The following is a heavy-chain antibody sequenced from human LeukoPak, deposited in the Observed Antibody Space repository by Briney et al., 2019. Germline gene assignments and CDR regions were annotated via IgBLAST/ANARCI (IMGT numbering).Heavy chain of an antibody. J-gene: IGHJ4*02. CDR3: AAVGYSSSWYYFDY. V-gene: IGHV4-31*03. Sequence: PSETLSHTCTVSGGSISSGGYYWNWIRQHPGKGLEWIGYIYYSGSTYYNPSLKSRVTISVDTSKNQFSLKLSSVTAADTAVYYCAAVGYSSSWYYFDYWGREPWSPSPQ. CDR2: IYYSGST. CDR1: GGSISSGGYY. D-gene: IGHD6-13*01.